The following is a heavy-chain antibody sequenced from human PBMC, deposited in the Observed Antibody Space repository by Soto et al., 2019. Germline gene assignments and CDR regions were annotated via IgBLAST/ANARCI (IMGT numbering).Heavy chain of an antibody. CDR1: GGSVSSGSYY. D-gene: IGHD3-10*02. J-gene: IGHJ4*02. CDR2: IYYSGST. V-gene: IGHV4-61*01. Sequence: QVQLQESGPGLVKPSETLSLTCTVSGGSVSSGSYYWSWIRQPPGKGLEWIGYIYYSGSTNYNPALKSRVTISVDTSKNQFSLKLSSVTAADTAVYYCARFLSGGFEYWGQGTLVTVSS. CDR3: ARFLSGGFEY.